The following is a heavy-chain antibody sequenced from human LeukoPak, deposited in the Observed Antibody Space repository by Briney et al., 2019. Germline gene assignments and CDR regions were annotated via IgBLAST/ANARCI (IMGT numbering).Heavy chain of an antibody. Sequence: GGSLRLSCAASGFTFTSYWMHCVRQAPGKGLVWVSRVSSDGTSTTYADSVKGRFTISRDNAKNTLYLQMNSLRAEDTAVYYCARGRYYGMDVWGQGTTVTVSS. CDR3: ARGRYYGMDV. J-gene: IGHJ6*02. V-gene: IGHV3-74*01. CDR1: GFTFTSYW. CDR2: VSSDGTST.